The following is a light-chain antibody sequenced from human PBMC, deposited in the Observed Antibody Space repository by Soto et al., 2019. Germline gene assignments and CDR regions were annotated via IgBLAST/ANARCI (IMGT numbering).Light chain of an antibody. J-gene: IGLJ1*01. CDR1: SSDVGSYNI. CDR2: EVS. Sequence: QSALTQPASVSGSPGQSITISCTGTSSDVGSYNIVSWYQQHPEKAPKLMIYEVSKRPSGVSNRFSGSKSGNTASLTISGLQSEDEADYYCCSYAGSSFYVFGPGTKVTVL. V-gene: IGLV2-23*02. CDR3: CSYAGSSFYV.